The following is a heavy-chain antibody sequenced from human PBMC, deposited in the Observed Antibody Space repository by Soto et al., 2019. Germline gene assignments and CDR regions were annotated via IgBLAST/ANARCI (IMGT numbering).Heavy chain of an antibody. CDR2: FSLSGTT. Sequence: PETLSLTCTVAGASITGSSYGSGIRQPAGKGREWIGRFSLSGTTSYNPSLSSRVTMSADVSKNQFSLRLTSVTAADTALYYCARGMTPPGAPAWYYFDSWGQGTLVTVSS. CDR1: GASITGSSY. CDR3: ARGMTPPGAPAWYYFDS. J-gene: IGHJ4*02. V-gene: IGHV4-4*07. D-gene: IGHD2-8*02.